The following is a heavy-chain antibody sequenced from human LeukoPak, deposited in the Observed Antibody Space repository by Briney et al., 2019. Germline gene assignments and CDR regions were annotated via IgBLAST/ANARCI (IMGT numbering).Heavy chain of an antibody. V-gene: IGHV3-66*01. CDR3: ARDTISGQFDF. J-gene: IGHJ4*02. D-gene: IGHD3-3*01. CDR2: IHSGGST. CDR1: GFTFDDFG. Sequence: GGSLRLSCAASGFTFDDFGMSWVRQAPGKGLEWVSVIHSGGSTYYADSVKGRFTISRDNSKNTLYLQMNSLRAEDTAVYYRARDTISGQFDFWGQGTLVTVSS.